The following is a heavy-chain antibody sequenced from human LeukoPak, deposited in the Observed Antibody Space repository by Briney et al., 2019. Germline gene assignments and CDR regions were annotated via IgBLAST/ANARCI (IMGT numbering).Heavy chain of an antibody. Sequence: GGPLTLSCAASGVTFSSYHRNWVRQAPGKGLEWVSSINSSSSHIYYADSVKGRSTISRDNHKNSLYLQMNSLRDEDTAVYYCARGTVWFGELLQDFDYWGQGTLVTVTS. CDR2: INSSSSHI. V-gene: IGHV3-21*01. CDR3: ARGTVWFGELLQDFDY. D-gene: IGHD3-10*01. CDR1: GVTFSSYH. J-gene: IGHJ4*02.